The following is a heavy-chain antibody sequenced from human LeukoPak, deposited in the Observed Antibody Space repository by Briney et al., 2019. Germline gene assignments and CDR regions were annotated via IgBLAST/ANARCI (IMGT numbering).Heavy chain of an antibody. D-gene: IGHD3-22*01. CDR2: IYPGDSDT. J-gene: IGHJ3*02. CDR1: GYSFTSYW. Sequence: GESLKISCKGSGYSFTSYWIGWVRPMPGKGLEWMGIIYPGDSDTRYSPSFQGQVTISADKSISTAYLQWSSLKASDTAMYYCATRTMIVVSNDAFDIWGQGTMVTVSS. CDR3: ATRTMIVVSNDAFDI. V-gene: IGHV5-51*01.